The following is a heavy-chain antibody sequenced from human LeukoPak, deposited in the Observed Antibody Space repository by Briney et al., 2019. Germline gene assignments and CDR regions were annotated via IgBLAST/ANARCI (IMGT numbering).Heavy chain of an antibody. Sequence: SETLSLTCTVSGGSVTSYYWSWIRQPPGKGLEWIGYIYYSGSTNYNPSLKSRVTISVDTSTNQFSLKLSSVTAADTAVYYCARDNWNYGFSMDVWGQGTTVTVSS. J-gene: IGHJ6*02. CDR2: IYYSGST. CDR1: GGSVTSYY. CDR3: ARDNWNYGFSMDV. V-gene: IGHV4-59*02. D-gene: IGHD1-7*01.